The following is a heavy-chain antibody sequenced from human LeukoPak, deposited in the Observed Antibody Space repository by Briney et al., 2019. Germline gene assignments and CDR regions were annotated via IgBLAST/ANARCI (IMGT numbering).Heavy chain of an antibody. D-gene: IGHD3-10*01. J-gene: IGHJ4*02. CDR2: IYYSGST. CDR1: GGSISSYY. V-gene: IGHV4-59*08. Sequence: SETLSLTCTVSGGSISSYYWSWIRQPPGKGLEWIGYIYYSGSTNYNPSLKSRVTISVDTSKNQFSLKLSSVTAADTAVYYCARIQMVRGVIGFDYWGQGTLVTVSS. CDR3: ARIQMVRGVIGFDY.